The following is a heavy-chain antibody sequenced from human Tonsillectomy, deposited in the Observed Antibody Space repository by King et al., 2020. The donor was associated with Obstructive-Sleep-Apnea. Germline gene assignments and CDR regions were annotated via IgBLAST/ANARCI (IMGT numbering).Heavy chain of an antibody. J-gene: IGHJ3*02. CDR2: ISYDGSNK. Sequence: QLVQSGGGVVQPGRSLRLSCAASGFTFSSYAMHWVRQAPGKGLEWVAVISYDGSNKYYADSLKGRFTISRDNSKNTLYLQMNSLRAEDTAVYYCARDRGRGRWLRKIGGDAFDIWGQGRMVTGSS. V-gene: IGHV3-30*04. CDR3: ARDRGRGRWLRKIGGDAFDI. D-gene: IGHD5-24*01. CDR1: GFTFSSYA.